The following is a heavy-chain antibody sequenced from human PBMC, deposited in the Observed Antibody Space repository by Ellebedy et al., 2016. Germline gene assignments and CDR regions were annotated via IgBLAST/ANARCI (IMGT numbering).Heavy chain of an antibody. D-gene: IGHD7-27*01. CDR3: AKYTGISTKTFDY. J-gene: IGHJ4*02. CDR1: GFSFSGYA. CDR2: IGGGGDSP. Sequence: GGSLRLSCAASGFSFSGYAMTWVRQAPGKGLEWVSVIGGGGDSPDYADFVKGRFTISRDNSKNTLYLQMNNLRAEDTAVYYCAKYTGISTKTFDYWGQGTLVTVSS. V-gene: IGHV3-23*01.